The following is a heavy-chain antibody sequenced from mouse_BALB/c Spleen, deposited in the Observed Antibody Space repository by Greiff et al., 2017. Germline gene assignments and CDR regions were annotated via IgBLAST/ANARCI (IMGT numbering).Heavy chain of an antibody. CDR3: ARYQGTVVFDY. V-gene: IGHV3-2*02. Sequence: EVKLQESGPGLVKPSQSLSLTCTVTGYSITSDYAWNWIRQFPGNKLEWMGYISYSGSTSYNPSLKSRISITRDTSKNQFFLQLNSVTTEDTATYYCARYQGTVVFDYWGQGTTLTVSS. J-gene: IGHJ2*01. D-gene: IGHD1-1*01. CDR2: ISYSGST. CDR1: GYSITSDYA.